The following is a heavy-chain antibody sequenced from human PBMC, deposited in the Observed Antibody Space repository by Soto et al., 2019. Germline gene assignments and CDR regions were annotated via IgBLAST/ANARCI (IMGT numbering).Heavy chain of an antibody. D-gene: IGHD3-16*02. CDR2: FDPEDGET. CDR1: GYTLTELS. V-gene: IGHV1-24*01. J-gene: IGHJ4*02. CDR3: ATVSKLYRWIDY. Sequence: ASVKVSCKVSGYTLTELSVHWVRQAPGKGLEWMGGFDPEDGETIYAQKFQGRVTMTEDTSTDTAYMELSSLRSEDTAVYYCATVSKLYRWIDYWGQGTLVTVSS.